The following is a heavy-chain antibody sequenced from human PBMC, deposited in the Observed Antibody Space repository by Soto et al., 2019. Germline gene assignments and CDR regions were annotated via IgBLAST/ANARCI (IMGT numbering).Heavy chain of an antibody. D-gene: IGHD2-2*01. J-gene: IGHJ6*02. CDR3: ARAKTYCISTSCYAGYYYYGMDV. CDR1: GGTFSSYA. Sequence: QVQLVQSGAEVKKPGSSVKVSCKASGGTFSSYAISWVRQAPGQGLEWMGGIIPIFGTANYAQKCQGRVTITADESTSTAYMELSSLRSEDTAVYYCARAKTYCISTSCYAGYYYYGMDVWGQGTTVTVSS. CDR2: IIPIFGTA. V-gene: IGHV1-69*12.